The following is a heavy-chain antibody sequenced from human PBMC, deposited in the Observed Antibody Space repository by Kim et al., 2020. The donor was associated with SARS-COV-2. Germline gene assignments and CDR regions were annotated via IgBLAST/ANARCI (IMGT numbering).Heavy chain of an antibody. V-gene: IGHV1-3*01. J-gene: IGHJ3*02. Sequence: YSPKFQGRVTITRDTSASTAYMELSSLRSEDTAVYYCAREKAPNSRAFDIWGQGTMVTVSS. D-gene: IGHD2-21*01. CDR3: AREKAPNSRAFDI.